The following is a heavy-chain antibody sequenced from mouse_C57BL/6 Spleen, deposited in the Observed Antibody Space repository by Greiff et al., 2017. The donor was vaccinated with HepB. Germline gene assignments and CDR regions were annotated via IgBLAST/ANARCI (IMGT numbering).Heavy chain of an antibody. CDR2: IYPGDGDT. Sequence: VQLQQSGAELVKPGASVKISCKASGYAFSSYWMNWVKQRPGKGLEWIGQIYPGDGDTNYNGKFKGKATLTADKSSSTAYMQLSSLTSEDSAVYFCASHPAYYSNYGFAYWGQGTLVTVSA. D-gene: IGHD2-5*01. V-gene: IGHV1-80*01. J-gene: IGHJ3*01. CDR3: ASHPAYYSNYGFAY. CDR1: GYAFSSYW.